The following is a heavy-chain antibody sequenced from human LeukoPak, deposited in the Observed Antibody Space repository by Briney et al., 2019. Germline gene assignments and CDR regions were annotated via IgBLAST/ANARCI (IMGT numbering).Heavy chain of an antibody. D-gene: IGHD2-2*01. CDR2: IYYSGST. CDR3: ARAAGVVVPAAPRGTWFDP. J-gene: IGHJ5*02. CDR1: GGSINSGGYY. V-gene: IGHV4-31*03. Sequence: SETLSLTCTVSGGSINSGGYYWSWIRQHPGKGLEWIGYIYYSGSTYYNPSLKSRVTISVDTSKNQFSLKLSSVTAADTAVYYCARAAGVVVPAAPRGTWFDPWGQGTLVTVSS.